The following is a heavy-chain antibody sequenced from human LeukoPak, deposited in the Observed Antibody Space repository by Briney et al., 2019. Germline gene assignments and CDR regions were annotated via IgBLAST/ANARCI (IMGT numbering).Heavy chain of an antibody. CDR1: GYTFTSYD. Sequence: ASVKVSCKASGYTFTSYDINWVRQATGQGLEWMGWMNPNSGNTGYAQKFQGRVTMTRNTSISTAYMELSSLRSEDTAVYYCARLDFDHYYYYYYRDVWGKGTTVSVSS. V-gene: IGHV1-8*01. CDR2: MNPNSGNT. J-gene: IGHJ6*03. D-gene: IGHD3-9*01. CDR3: ARLDFDHYYYYYYRDV.